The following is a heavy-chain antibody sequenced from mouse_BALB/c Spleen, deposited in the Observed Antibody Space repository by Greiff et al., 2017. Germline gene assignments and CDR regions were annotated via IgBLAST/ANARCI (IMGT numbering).Heavy chain of an antibody. CDR2: INPGSGGT. Sequence: QVQLQQSGAELVRPGTSVKVSCKASGYAFTNYLIEWVKQRPGQGLEWIGVINPGSGGTNYNEKFKGKATLTADKSSSTAYMQLSSLTSDDSAVYYWARRKDYRYDEAMDYWGQGTSVTVSS. CDR1: GYAFTNYL. J-gene: IGHJ4*01. V-gene: IGHV1-54*01. CDR3: ARRKDYRYDEAMDY. D-gene: IGHD2-14*01.